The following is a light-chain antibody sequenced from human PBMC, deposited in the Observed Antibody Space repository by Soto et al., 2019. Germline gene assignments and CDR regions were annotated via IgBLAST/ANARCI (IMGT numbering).Light chain of an antibody. CDR1: QGIASD. CDR3: LQDYNYPRT. Sequence: AIQMTQSPSSLSASVGDRVTLTCRASQGIASDLAWYQQKPGTAPNLLIYGASTLQSGVPSRFSGSGSGTDFTLTIISLQPEDFGSYYCLQDYNYPRTFGQGTKIEI. CDR2: GAS. V-gene: IGKV1-6*01. J-gene: IGKJ1*01.